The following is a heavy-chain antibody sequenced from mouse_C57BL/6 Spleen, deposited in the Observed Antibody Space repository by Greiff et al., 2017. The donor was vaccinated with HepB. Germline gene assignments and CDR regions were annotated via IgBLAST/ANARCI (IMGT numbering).Heavy chain of an antibody. J-gene: IGHJ4*01. D-gene: IGHD2-4*01. CDR2: ISGGGGNT. CDR3: ARRLYYEDAMDY. CDR1: GFTFSSYT. Sequence: EVQVVESGGGLVKPGGSLKLSCAASGFTFSSYTMSWVRQTPEKRLEWVATISGGGGNTYYPDSVKGRFTISRDNAKNTLYLQMSSLRSEDTALYYCARRLYYEDAMDYWGQGTSVTVSS. V-gene: IGHV5-9*01.